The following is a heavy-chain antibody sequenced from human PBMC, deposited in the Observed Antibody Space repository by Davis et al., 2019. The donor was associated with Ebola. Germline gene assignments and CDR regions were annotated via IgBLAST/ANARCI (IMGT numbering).Heavy chain of an antibody. Sequence: GGSLRLSCAASGFTFSSYGMHWVRQAPGKGLEWVAFIRYDGSNKYYADSVKGRFTISRDNSKNTLYLQMNSLRAEDTAVYYCAKDPFEQWLVPGSYFDYWGQGTLVTVSS. CDR3: AKDPFEQWLVPGSYFDY. J-gene: IGHJ4*02. CDR1: GFTFSSYG. V-gene: IGHV3-30*02. D-gene: IGHD6-19*01. CDR2: IRYDGSNK.